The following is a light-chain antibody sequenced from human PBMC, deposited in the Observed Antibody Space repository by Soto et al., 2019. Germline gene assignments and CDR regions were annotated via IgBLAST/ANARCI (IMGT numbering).Light chain of an antibody. CDR3: QQYAGSPRT. V-gene: IGKV3-20*01. J-gene: IGKJ1*01. Sequence: EVVLTQSPGTLSLSPGERATLSCRASQSVISTYLAWYQQKPGQAPRLLIYSASRRATGIPDRFTGSGSGTDFTLTINRVEPEDFAVYFCQQYAGSPRTFGQGTNVDI. CDR2: SAS. CDR1: QSVISTY.